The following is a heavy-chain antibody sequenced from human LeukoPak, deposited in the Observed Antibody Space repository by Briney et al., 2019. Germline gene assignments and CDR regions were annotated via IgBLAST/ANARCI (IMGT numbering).Heavy chain of an antibody. D-gene: IGHD2-21*02. CDR2: IKSNSEGGTA. CDR1: GFTFSSYS. V-gene: IGHV3-15*07. CDR3: TTDRDALRY. J-gene: IGHJ4*02. Sequence: GGPLRLSCAASGFTFSSYSMNWVRQAPGKGLEWVGRIKSNSEGGTADYAAPVEGRFTISRHDSESTMYLQMNSLKTEDTAVYYCTTDRDALRYWGQGTPVTVSS.